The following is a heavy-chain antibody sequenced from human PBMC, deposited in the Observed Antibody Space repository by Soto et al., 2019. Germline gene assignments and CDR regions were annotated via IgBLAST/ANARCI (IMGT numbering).Heavy chain of an antibody. D-gene: IGHD3-16*01. CDR2: IYYSGST. CDR1: GGSISSYY. J-gene: IGHJ3*02. V-gene: IGHV4-59*08. CDR3: ARRWGDAFDI. Sequence: QVQLQESGPGLVKPSETLSLTCTVSGGSISSYYWSWIRQPPGKGLEWIGYIYYSGSTNYNPSLKGRVTISVATSKNQFSRKLSPVTAADTAVYYCARRWGDAFDIWGQGTMVTVSS.